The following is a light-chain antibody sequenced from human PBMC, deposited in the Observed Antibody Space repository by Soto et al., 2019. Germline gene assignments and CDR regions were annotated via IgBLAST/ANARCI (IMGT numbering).Light chain of an antibody. J-gene: IGKJ1*01. CDR2: GAS. CDR3: QQYNNWPRT. Sequence: VWAQSPDTLAVSPGVRATFAGRASQSVSSNLAWYQPNPGQAPRLLIYGASTRATCIPARFSGSGSGAEFTLPISSLQSEDFAVYYCQQYNNWPRTFGQGTKVDI. V-gene: IGKV3-15*01. CDR1: QSVSSN.